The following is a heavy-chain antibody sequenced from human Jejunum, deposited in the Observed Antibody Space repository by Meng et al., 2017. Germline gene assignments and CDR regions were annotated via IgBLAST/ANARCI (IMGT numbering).Heavy chain of an antibody. CDR2: IFYSGTS. Sequence: QVQLQESGPGLVKPSQTLSLTCTIYGGPIYGADYYWSGIPQPPGKGLEWIGDIFYSGTSHYNPSLKSRVFMSVDTSKNQFSLKLISVTAADTAVYYCARTMTDFYDSSGYSHFDYWGQGTLVTVSS. CDR3: ARTMTDFYDSSGYSHFDY. V-gene: IGHV4-30-4*01. J-gene: IGHJ4*02. D-gene: IGHD3-22*01. CDR1: GGPIYGADYY.